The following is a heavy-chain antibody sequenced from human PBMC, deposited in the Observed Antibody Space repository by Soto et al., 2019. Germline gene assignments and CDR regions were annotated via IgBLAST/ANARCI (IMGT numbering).Heavy chain of an antibody. CDR1: GFTFSSYE. CDR2: ISSSGSTI. Sequence: EVQLVESGGGLVQPGGSLRLSCAASGFTFSSYEMNWVRQAPGKGLEWVSYISSSGSTIYYADSVKGRFTISRDNAKNSLYLQMNSLRAEDTAVYYCARAPRVEFGTAFDYWGQGTLVTVSS. CDR3: ARAPRVEFGTAFDY. D-gene: IGHD1-1*01. J-gene: IGHJ4*02. V-gene: IGHV3-48*03.